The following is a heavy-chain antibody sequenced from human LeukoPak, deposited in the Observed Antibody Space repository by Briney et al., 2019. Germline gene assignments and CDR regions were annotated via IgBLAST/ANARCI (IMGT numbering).Heavy chain of an antibody. CDR2: IGRTSVDK. V-gene: IGHV3-21*01. CDR1: GFTFNTYT. D-gene: IGHD3-22*01. Sequence: GGSLRLSCAASGFTFNTYTMNWVRQAPGKGLGWISSIGRTSVDKYYADSVRGRFTISRDNAKNSLYVQMNSLRAEDTAVYYCVRGDSRELWGQGTLVTVSS. J-gene: IGHJ4*02. CDR3: VRGDSREL.